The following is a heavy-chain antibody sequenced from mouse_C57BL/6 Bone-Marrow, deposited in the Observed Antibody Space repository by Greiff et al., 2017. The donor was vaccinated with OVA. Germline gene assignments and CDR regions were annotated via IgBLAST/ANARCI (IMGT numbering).Heavy chain of an antibody. CDR2: ISNLAYSI. CDR1: GFTFSDYG. J-gene: IGHJ3*01. Sequence: EVQLVESGGGLVQPGGSLKLSCAASGFTFSDYGMAWVRQAPRKGPEWVAFISNLAYSIYYADTVTGRFTISRDNAKNTLYLEMSRLRSEDSAMYYCASLSGLAWFAYWGQGTLVTVSA. D-gene: IGHD3-2*02. V-gene: IGHV5-15*01. CDR3: ASLSGLAWFAY.